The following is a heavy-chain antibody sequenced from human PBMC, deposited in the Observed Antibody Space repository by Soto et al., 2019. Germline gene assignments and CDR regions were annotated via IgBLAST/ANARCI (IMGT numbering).Heavy chain of an antibody. V-gene: IGHV3-7*01. CDR3: ARDQSDSSSWFFDY. D-gene: IGHD6-13*01. CDR1: GFTFSSYW. Sequence: GGSLRLSCAASGFTFSSYWMSWVRQAPGKGLEWVANIKQDGSEKYYVDSVKGRFTISRDNAKNSLYLQMNSLRAEDTAVYYCARDQSDSSSWFFDYWGQGTLVTVSS. CDR2: IKQDGSEK. J-gene: IGHJ4*02.